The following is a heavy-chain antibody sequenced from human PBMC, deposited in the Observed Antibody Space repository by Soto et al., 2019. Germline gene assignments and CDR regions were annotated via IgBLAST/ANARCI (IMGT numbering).Heavy chain of an antibody. CDR1: GYTFSTYD. J-gene: IGHJ4*02. Sequence: QVQLVQSGAEVKEPGASVRVSCKASGYTFSTYDINWVRQAPGQGLEWMGWMSPNSGNTDYAQNFQGRVTMTQDTSISTAYMELSSLTSEDTAIYYCARGIEVGVDYWGQGTLVTVSS. CDR3: ARGIEVGVDY. CDR2: MSPNSGNT. V-gene: IGHV1-8*01. D-gene: IGHD2-21*01.